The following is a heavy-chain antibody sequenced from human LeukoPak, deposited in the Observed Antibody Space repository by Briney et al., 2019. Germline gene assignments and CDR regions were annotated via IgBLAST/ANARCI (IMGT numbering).Heavy chain of an antibody. CDR3: ARIDSTAGGDY. V-gene: IGHV4-59*12. D-gene: IGHD3-9*01. Sequence: PSETLSLTCTVSDGSISSYYWSWIRQPPGKGLEWIGYIYNSGSTYYNPALKSRVTISVDTSKNQFSLKLSSVTAADTAVYYCARIDSTAGGDYWGQGTLVTVSS. J-gene: IGHJ4*02. CDR2: IYNSGST. CDR1: DGSISSYY.